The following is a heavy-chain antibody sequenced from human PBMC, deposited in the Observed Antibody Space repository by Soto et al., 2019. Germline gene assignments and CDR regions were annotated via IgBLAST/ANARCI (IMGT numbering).Heavy chain of an antibody. CDR3: SLDCRSTSCSGSIVDY. V-gene: IGHV1-69*02. D-gene: IGHD2-2*01. Sequence: ASVKVSCKASGGTFSSYTISWVRQAPGQGLEWMGRIIPILGIANYAQKFQGRVTITADKSTSTAYMELSSLRSEDTAVYYCSLDCRSTSCSGSIVDYWGQGTLVTVSS. CDR1: GGTFSSYT. J-gene: IGHJ4*02. CDR2: IIPILGIA.